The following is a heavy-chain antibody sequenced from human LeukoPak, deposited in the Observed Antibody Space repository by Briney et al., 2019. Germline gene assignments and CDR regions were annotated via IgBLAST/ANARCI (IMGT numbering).Heavy chain of an antibody. CDR1: GYTFTSYY. D-gene: IGHD6-19*01. V-gene: IGHV1-46*01. CDR3: ARESGLVQSFDY. Sequence: ASVKVSCKASGYTFTSYYMHWVRQAPGQGLEWMGIINPSGGSTSYAQKFQGRVTMTRDTSTSTVCMELSSLRSEDTAVYYCARESGLVQSFDYWGQGTLVTVSS. J-gene: IGHJ4*02. CDR2: INPSGGST.